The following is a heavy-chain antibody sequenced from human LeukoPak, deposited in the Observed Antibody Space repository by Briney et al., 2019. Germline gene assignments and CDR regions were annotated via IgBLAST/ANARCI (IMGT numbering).Heavy chain of an antibody. CDR2: INHSGST. CDR3: ARRGDSEAFDI. V-gene: IGHV4-34*09. CDR1: GGSFSGYY. J-gene: IGHJ3*02. Sequence: TLSLTCAVYGGSFSGYYWSWIRQPPGKGLEWIGEINHSGSTNYNPSLKSRVTISVDTSKNQFSLKLSSVTAADTAVYYCARRGDSEAFDIWGQGTMVTVSS. D-gene: IGHD4-17*01.